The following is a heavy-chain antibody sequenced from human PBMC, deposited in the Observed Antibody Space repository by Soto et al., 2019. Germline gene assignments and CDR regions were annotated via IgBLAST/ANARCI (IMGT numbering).Heavy chain of an antibody. CDR2: IFSNDEK. CDR3: ARYSIAAAGTTWFDP. V-gene: IGHV2-26*01. Sequence: SGPTLVNPTETLRLTCTVSGFSLSNARMGVSWIRQPPGKALEWLAHIFSNDEKSYSTSLKSRLTISKDTSKSQVVLTMTNMDPVDTATYYCARYSIAAAGTTWFDPWGQGTLVTVSS. CDR1: GFSLSNARMG. J-gene: IGHJ5*02. D-gene: IGHD6-13*01.